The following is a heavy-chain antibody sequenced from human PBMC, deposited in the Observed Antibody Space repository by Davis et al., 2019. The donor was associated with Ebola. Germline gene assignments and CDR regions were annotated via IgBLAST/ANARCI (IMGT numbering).Heavy chain of an antibody. CDR2: ISGSGGST. J-gene: IGHJ6*02. Sequence: GESLKISCAASGFTFSSYAMSWVRQAPGKGLEWVSAISGSGGSTYYADSVTGRFTISRDNSKNTLYLQMNSLRAEDTAVYYCAKVVVPAAKLDYYYYGMDVWGQGTTVTVSS. CDR1: GFTFSSYA. V-gene: IGHV3-23*01. CDR3: AKVVVPAAKLDYYYYGMDV. D-gene: IGHD2-2*01.